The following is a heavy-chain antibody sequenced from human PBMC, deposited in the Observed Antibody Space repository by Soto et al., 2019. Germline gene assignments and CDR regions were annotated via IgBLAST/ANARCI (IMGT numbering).Heavy chain of an antibody. D-gene: IGHD3-16*01. CDR1: GYTFTSYG. V-gene: IGHV1-18*01. CDR2: ISGYSGKT. CDR3: ATTIGSRGYLYYGMDV. Sequence: GASVKVSCKASGYTFTSYGFSWVRQAPGQGLEWMGWISGYSGKTNYAQKFQDRVTMTTDTSTGTAYMELRSLRSDDTAVYYCATTIGSRGYLYYGMDVWGQGTTVTVSS. J-gene: IGHJ6*02.